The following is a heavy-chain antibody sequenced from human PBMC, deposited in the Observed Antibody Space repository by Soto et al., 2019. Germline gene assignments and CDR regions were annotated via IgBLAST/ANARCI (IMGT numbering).Heavy chain of an antibody. J-gene: IGHJ6*02. CDR1: GGSISSGGYS. D-gene: IGHD4-17*01. Sequence: SETLSLTCAVSGGSISSGGYSWSWIRQPPGKGLEWIGYIYHSGSTYYNPSLKSRVTISVDRSKNQFSLKLSSVTAADTAVYYCARAHYGDYGYGMDAWGQGTTVTVSS. CDR2: IYHSGST. V-gene: IGHV4-30-2*01. CDR3: ARAHYGDYGYGMDA.